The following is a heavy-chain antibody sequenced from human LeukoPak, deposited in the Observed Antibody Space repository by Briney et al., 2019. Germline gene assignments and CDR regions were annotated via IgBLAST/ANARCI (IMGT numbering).Heavy chain of an antibody. V-gene: IGHV3-23*01. J-gene: IGHJ4*02. CDR3: AKVPNYDFWSGYSYFDF. D-gene: IGHD3-3*01. CDR2: IRGSGSNT. Sequence: GGSLRLSCVVSGLTFSSYAMSWVRQAPGKGPEWVSAIRGSGSNTYYADSVKGRFTISRDNSKSTLYLQMNSLRAEDTAIYYCAKVPNYDFWSGYSYFDFWGQGTLVTVSS. CDR1: GLTFSSYA.